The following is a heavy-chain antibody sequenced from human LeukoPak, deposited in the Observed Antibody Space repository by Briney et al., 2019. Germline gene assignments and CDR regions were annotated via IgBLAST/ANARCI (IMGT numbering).Heavy chain of an antibody. J-gene: IGHJ4*02. CDR1: GHTFTGYY. D-gene: IGHD5-12*01. V-gene: IGHV1-2*02. CDR2: INAKSGGT. CDR3: AREVSGYDM. Sequence: GASVKVSCKTSGHTFTGYYMHWVRQAPGQGLEWMGWINAKSGGTNYAQKFQGRVTMTRDTSISTAYMELSRLTSDDTAVYYCAREVSGYDMWGQGTLVTVSS.